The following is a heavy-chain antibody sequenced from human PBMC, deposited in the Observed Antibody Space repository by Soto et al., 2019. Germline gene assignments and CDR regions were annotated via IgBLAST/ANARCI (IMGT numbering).Heavy chain of an antibody. CDR3: ARDTADYYDSSGYYLSLAY. CDR1: GFTFSSYS. J-gene: IGHJ4*02. D-gene: IGHD3-22*01. V-gene: IGHV3-48*02. CDR2: ISSSSSTI. Sequence: GGSLRLSCAASGFTFSSYSMNWVRQAPGKGLEWVSYISSSSSTIYYADSVKGRFTISRDNAKNSLYLQMNSLRDEDTAVYYCARDTADYYDSSGYYLSLAYWGQGTLVTVSS.